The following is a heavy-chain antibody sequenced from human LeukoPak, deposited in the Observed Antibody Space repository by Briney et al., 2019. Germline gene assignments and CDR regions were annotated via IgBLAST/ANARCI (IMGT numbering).Heavy chain of an antibody. V-gene: IGHV3-23*01. J-gene: IGHJ4*02. Sequence: PGGSLRLPCAASGFTFSSYAMSWVRQAPGKGLEWVSAISGSGGSTYYADSVKGRFTISRDNSKNTLYLQMNSLRAEDTAVYYCAKPTYYYDSSGYYRPIYYFDYWGQGTLVTVSS. CDR3: AKPTYYYDSSGYYRPIYYFDY. CDR2: ISGSGGST. D-gene: IGHD3-22*01. CDR1: GFTFSSYA.